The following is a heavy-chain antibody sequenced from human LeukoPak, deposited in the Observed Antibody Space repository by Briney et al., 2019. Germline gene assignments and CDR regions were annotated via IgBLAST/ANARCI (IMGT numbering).Heavy chain of an antibody. V-gene: IGHV3-30*02. Sequence: TGGSLRLSCAASGFTFNSYGIHWVRQAPGKGLEWVAFIWYDGSNKYYADSVKGRFTISRDNSKNTLYLQMNSLRAEDTAVYYCAKDRYMVRGVIITYYGMDVWGQGTTVTVSS. D-gene: IGHD3-10*01. J-gene: IGHJ6*02. CDR3: AKDRYMVRGVIITYYGMDV. CDR1: GFTFNSYG. CDR2: IWYDGSNK.